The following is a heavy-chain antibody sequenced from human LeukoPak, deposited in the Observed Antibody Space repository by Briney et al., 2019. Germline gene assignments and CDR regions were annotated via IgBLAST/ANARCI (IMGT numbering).Heavy chain of an antibody. CDR2: IYYSGST. CDR3: ARAARSSGYYYFDY. Sequence: PSETLSLTCTVSGGSISSYYWSWIRQPPGKGLEWIGYIYYSGSTNYNPSLKSRVTISVDTSKNRFSLKLSSVTAADTAVYYCARAARSSGYYYFDYWGQGTLVTVSS. CDR1: GGSISSYY. V-gene: IGHV4-59*01. J-gene: IGHJ4*02. D-gene: IGHD2-2*03.